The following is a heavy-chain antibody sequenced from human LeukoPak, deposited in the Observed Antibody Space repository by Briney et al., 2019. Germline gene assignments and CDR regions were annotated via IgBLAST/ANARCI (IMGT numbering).Heavy chain of an antibody. J-gene: IGHJ5*02. CDR2: IYYSGST. CDR3: ASGSSASPDWFDP. D-gene: IGHD3-22*01. V-gene: IGHV4-61*08. Sequence: SETLSLTCTVSGGSISSGDYYWSWIRQPPGKGLEWIGYIYYSGSTNYNPSLKSRVTISVDTSKNQFSLKLSSVTAADTAVYYCASGSSASPDWFDPWGQGTLVTVSS. CDR1: GGSISSGDYY.